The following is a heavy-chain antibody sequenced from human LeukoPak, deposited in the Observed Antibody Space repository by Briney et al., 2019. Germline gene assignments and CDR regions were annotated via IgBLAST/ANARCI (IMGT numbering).Heavy chain of an antibody. CDR1: GFTFSSYG. V-gene: IGHV3-33*01. J-gene: IGHJ4*02. D-gene: IGHD2-2*01. CDR3: ARVTSLGYCSSTSCPFDY. CDR2: IGYDGSNK. Sequence: GGSLRLSCAASGFTFSSYGMHWVRQAPGKGLEWVAVIGYDGSNKYYADSVKGRFTISRDNSKNTLYLQMNSLRAEDTAVYYCARVTSLGYCSSTSCPFDYWGQGTLVTVSS.